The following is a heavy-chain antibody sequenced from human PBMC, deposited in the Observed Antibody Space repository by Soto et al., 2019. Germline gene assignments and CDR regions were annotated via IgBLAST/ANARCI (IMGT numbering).Heavy chain of an antibody. D-gene: IGHD4-17*01. CDR1: GGSFRRHA. Sequence: QGQLMQSGPEVKTPGASVKVSCRASGGSFRRHAISWVRQAPGQGLEWMGGIIPVFDTANYAQKFQGILTVTADESTNTADIDLTGLTSEDTAVYYCARDPAPSVTTLGYGLDVWGQGTTVTV. V-gene: IGHV1-69*01. CDR3: ARDPAPSVTTLGYGLDV. J-gene: IGHJ6*02. CDR2: IIPVFDTA.